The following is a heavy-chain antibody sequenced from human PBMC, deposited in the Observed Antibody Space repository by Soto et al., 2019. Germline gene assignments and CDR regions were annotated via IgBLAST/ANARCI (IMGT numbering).Heavy chain of an antibody. CDR2: IWYDGNNK. J-gene: IGHJ4*02. CDR1: GFSFSSYG. Sequence: QVHLVESGGGVVQPGGSLTLSCAASGFSFSSYGMHWVRQAPGKGLEWVAVIWYDGNNKYYADSVKGRFTISRDNSKNMVYVQMNSLRAEETAVYYCARDPHCGSTICPRSYFFYWGQGTLVTVPS. D-gene: IGHD2-2*01. CDR3: ARDPHCGSTICPRSYFFY. V-gene: IGHV3-33*01.